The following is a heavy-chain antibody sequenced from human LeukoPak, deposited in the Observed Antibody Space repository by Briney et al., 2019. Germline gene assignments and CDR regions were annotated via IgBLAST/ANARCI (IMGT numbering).Heavy chain of an antibody. CDR2: IRQDGSVK. Sequence: GGSLRLSCAASGLNFGTYWMSWVRQAPGKGLEWPANIRQDGSVKFYVDSVKGRFTISRDNAKSSLYLQMNSLRVEDTAVYYCASSHDSSGNDWGQGTLVTVSS. V-gene: IGHV3-7*01. D-gene: IGHD3-22*01. CDR1: GLNFGTYW. CDR3: ASSHDSSGND. J-gene: IGHJ4*02.